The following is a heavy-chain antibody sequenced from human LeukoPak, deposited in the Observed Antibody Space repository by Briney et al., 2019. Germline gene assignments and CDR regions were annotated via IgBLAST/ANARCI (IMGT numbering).Heavy chain of an antibody. CDR3: ARLNQYSSGWDAFDI. CDR2: INPNSGGT. D-gene: IGHD6-19*01. Sequence: GASVKVSCKASGYTFTGYYMHWVRQAPGQGLEWMGRINPNSGGTNYAQKLQGRVTMTRDTSISTAYMELSGLRSDDTAVYYCARLNQYSSGWDAFDIWGQGTMVTVSS. CDR1: GYTFTGYY. V-gene: IGHV1-2*06. J-gene: IGHJ3*02.